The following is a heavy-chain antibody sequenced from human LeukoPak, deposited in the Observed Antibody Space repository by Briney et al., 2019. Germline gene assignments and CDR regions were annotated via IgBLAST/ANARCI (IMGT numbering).Heavy chain of an antibody. D-gene: IGHD1-26*01. CDR2: IYSDT. J-gene: IGHJ3*02. CDR3: ARPSRVGARRFHAFDI. V-gene: IGHV5-51*01. Sequence: GESLKISCKGSGYIFTSYWIGWVRQMPGKGLEWMGIIYSDTRYSPSFQGQVTISADKSISTAYLQWSSLKASDTAMYYCARPSRVGARRFHAFDIWGQGTMVTVSS. CDR1: GYIFTSYW.